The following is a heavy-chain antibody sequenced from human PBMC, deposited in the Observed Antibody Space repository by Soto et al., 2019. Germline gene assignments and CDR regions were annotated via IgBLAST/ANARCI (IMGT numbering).Heavy chain of an antibody. CDR1: GGTFSSYV. CDR3: ATVDRSVALVGWFDP. V-gene: IGHV1-69*01. CDR2: IIPVSGTA. Sequence: VHLDQSGAEVNKPGSSVKFSCTFSGGTFSSYVIIWVRQAPGQGLEWMGGIIPVSGTANYAQKFHGRVTSSADAATNTAYMELSSVRFDDTAVYYCATVDRSVALVGWFDPWGQGTLVTVSS. D-gene: IGHD2-8*02. J-gene: IGHJ5*02.